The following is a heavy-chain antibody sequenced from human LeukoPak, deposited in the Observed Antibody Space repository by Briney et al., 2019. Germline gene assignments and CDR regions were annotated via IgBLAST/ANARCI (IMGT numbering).Heavy chain of an antibody. CDR3: ARHGYYDFWSGQNWFDP. V-gene: IGHV5-51*01. Sequence: GESLKISCKASGYSFSSFWIAWVRQMPGKGLEWMGFIYPGYSVTRYSPSFQGQVTISADESITTAYLQWSSLKASDTAIYYCARHGYYDFWSGQNWFDPWGQGTLVTVSS. CDR2: IYPGYSVT. CDR1: GYSFSSFW. D-gene: IGHD3-3*01. J-gene: IGHJ5*02.